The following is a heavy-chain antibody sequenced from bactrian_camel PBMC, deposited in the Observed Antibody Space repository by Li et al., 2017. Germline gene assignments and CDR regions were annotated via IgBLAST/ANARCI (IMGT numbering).Heavy chain of an antibody. J-gene: IGHJ4*01. CDR1: GFTFDDSD. V-gene: IGHV3S63*01. CDR2: TSRSDGTT. D-gene: IGHD6*01. Sequence: HVQLVESGGGSVQAGGVLRLSCVASGFTFDDSDMAWYRQAPGSECIMVSTSRSDGTTYQLESVKGRFTISRDSAKNTVYLQMNSLEIEDTGTYYCAAQLGSNNYCRVRRRDFAYYGQGTQVTVSS.